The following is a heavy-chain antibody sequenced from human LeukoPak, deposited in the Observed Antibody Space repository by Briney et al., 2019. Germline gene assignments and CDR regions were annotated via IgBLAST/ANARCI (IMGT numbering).Heavy chain of an antibody. CDR2: INPNSGGT. CDR3: ARGTGTHIWFGELFDYMDV. V-gene: IGHV1-2*06. D-gene: IGHD3-10*01. J-gene: IGHJ6*03. Sequence: ASVKVSCKASGYTFTGYYIHRVRQAPGQGLEWMGRINPNSGGTNYAQRFQGRVTMTRDTSISTAYMELSRLRSDDTAVYYCARGTGTHIWFGELFDYMDVWGKGTTVTVSS. CDR1: GYTFTGYY.